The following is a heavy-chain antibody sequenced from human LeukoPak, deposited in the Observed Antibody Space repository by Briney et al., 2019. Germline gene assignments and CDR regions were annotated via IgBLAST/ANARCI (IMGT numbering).Heavy chain of an antibody. CDR3: ARFSLVVGAMGYYFDY. CDR2: ISYDGSNK. D-gene: IGHD1-26*01. J-gene: IGHJ4*02. CDR1: GFTFSSYG. V-gene: IGHV3-30*12. Sequence: GGSLRLSCAASGFTFSSYGMHWVRQAPGKGLEWVAVISYDGSNKYYADSVKGRFTISRDNAKNSLYLQLNSLRAEDTAVYYCARFSLVVGAMGYYFDYWGQGTLVTVSS.